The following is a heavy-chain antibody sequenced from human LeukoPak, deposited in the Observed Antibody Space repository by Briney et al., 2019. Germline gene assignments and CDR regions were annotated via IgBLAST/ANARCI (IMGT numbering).Heavy chain of an antibody. V-gene: IGHV3-21*01. J-gene: IGHJ4*02. CDR2: ISSSGTYT. CDR3: AGGYSYGPY. Sequence: PGGSLRLSCAASGFTFSDSGMHWVRQAPGKGLEWVSYISSSGTYTYYADSVKGRFTISRDNAKNTLYLQMNSLRAEDTAVYYCAGGYSYGPYWGQGTLVTVSS. CDR1: GFTFSDSG. D-gene: IGHD5-18*01.